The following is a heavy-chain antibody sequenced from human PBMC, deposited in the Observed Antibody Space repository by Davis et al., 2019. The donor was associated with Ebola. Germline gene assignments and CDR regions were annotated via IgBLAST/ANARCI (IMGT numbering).Heavy chain of an antibody. D-gene: IGHD7-27*01. CDR2: INPSGGST. Sequence: AASVKVSCKASGYTFTSYYIHWVRQAPGQGLEWMGIINPSGGSTSYAQKFQGRVTMTRDTSTSTVYMEVSSLRSEDTAVYYCATQKSGEPIFHYWGQGTLVTVSS. J-gene: IGHJ4*02. CDR1: GYTFTSYY. V-gene: IGHV1-46*01. CDR3: ATQKSGEPIFHY.